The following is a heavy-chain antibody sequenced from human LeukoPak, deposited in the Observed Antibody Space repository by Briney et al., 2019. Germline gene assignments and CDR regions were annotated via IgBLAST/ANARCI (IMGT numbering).Heavy chain of an antibody. Sequence: SETLSLTCAVYGGSFSGYYWSWIRQPPGKGLEWIGEINHSGSTNYNPSLKSRVTISVDTSKNQFSLKLSSVTAADTAVYYCAISFPRQGYFDLWGRGTLVTVFS. V-gene: IGHV4-34*01. J-gene: IGHJ2*01. D-gene: IGHD2/OR15-2a*01. CDR1: GGSFSGYY. CDR3: AISFPRQGYFDL. CDR2: INHSGST.